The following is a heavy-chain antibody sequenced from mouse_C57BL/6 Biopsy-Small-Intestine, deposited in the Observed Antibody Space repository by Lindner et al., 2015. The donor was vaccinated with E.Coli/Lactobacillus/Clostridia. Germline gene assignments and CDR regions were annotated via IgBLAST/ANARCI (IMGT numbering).Heavy chain of an antibody. D-gene: IGHD1-1*01. V-gene: IGHV1-81*01. CDR2: IIPIFGTA. CDR1: EHFSSYA. Sequence: SVKVSCKALEHFSSYAISWVRQAPGQGLEWMGGIIPIFGTANYAQKFQGRVTITADESTSTAYMELSSLRSEDTAVYYCASRPRYSSSWYENYYYGMDVWGQGTTVTVSS. J-gene: IGHJ1*01. CDR3: ASRPRYSSSWYENYYYGMDV.